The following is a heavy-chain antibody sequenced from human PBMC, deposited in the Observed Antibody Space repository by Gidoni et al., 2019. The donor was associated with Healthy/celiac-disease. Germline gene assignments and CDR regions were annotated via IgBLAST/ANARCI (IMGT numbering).Heavy chain of an antibody. CDR2: IGTAGDT. V-gene: IGHV3-13*01. CDR3: ARAGYYYDSSGYYYRSDAFDI. D-gene: IGHD3-22*01. J-gene: IGHJ3*02. Sequence: EVQLVESGGGLVQPGGSLRLSCAASGFTFSSYDMPWVRQATGKGLEWVSAIGTAGDTYYPGSVKGRFTISRENAKNSLYLQMNSLRAEDTAVYYCARAGYYYDSSGYYYRSDAFDIWGQGTMVTVSS. CDR1: GFTFSSYD.